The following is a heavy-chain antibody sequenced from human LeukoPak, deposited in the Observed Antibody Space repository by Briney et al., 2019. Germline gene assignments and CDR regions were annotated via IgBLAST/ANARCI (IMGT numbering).Heavy chain of an antibody. Sequence: GGSLRLSCAASGFTFDDYAMHWVRQAPGKGLEWVSGISWNSGSIGYADSVKGRFTISRDNAKNSLYLQMNSLRAEDTALYYCARVGATRFYFDYWGQGTLVTVSS. CDR3: ARVGATRFYFDY. V-gene: IGHV3-9*01. CDR1: GFTFDDYA. J-gene: IGHJ4*02. CDR2: ISWNSGSI. D-gene: IGHD1-26*01.